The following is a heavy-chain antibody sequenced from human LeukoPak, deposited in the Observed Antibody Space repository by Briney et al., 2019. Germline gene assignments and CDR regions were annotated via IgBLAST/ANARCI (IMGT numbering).Heavy chain of an antibody. V-gene: IGHV3-30*04. CDR1: GFTFSSYA. CDR2: ISYDGSNK. J-gene: IGHJ4*02. D-gene: IGHD2-15*01. CDR3: AKDIGGSCYYPDY. Sequence: PGGSLRLSCAASGFTFSSYAMRWVRQAPGKGLEWVAVISYDGSNKYYADSVKGRFTISRDNSKNTLYLQMNSLRAEDTAVYYCAKDIGGSCYYPDYWGQGTLVTVSS.